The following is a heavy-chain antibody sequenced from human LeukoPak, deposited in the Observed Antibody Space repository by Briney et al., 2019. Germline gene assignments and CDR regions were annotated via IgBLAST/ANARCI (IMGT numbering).Heavy chain of an antibody. Sequence: ASVKVSCKASGYTFTSYGISWVRHAPGQGLEWMGWISAYNGNTNYAQKFQGRVTMTRNSSITTAYMELSSLRSEDTAVYYCARRHGRCSDGSCYYPDYWGQGTLVTVSS. J-gene: IGHJ4*02. CDR3: ARRHGRCSDGSCYYPDY. V-gene: IGHV1-18*01. CDR1: GYTFTSYG. CDR2: ISAYNGNT. D-gene: IGHD2-15*01.